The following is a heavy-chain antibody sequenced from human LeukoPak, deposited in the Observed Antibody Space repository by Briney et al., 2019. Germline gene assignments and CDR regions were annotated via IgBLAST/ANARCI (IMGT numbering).Heavy chain of an antibody. J-gene: IGHJ5*02. CDR2: IIPIFDTA. V-gene: IGHV1-69*05. Sequence: ASVKVSCKASGGTFSNYGITWVRQAPGQGLEWMGEIIPIFDTATYAQRYQGRVTITTDESTSTAFMELRSLRSEDTAVYYCAGMIRPEADGTGYFDPWGQGTLVTVSS. D-gene: IGHD1-1*01. CDR3: AGMIRPEADGTGYFDP. CDR1: GGTFSNYG.